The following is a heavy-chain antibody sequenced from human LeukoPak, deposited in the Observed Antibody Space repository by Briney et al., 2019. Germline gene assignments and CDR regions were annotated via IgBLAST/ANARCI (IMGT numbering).Heavy chain of an antibody. D-gene: IGHD4-17*01. V-gene: IGHV3-21*01. CDR1: GFTFSSYE. J-gene: IGHJ6*03. CDR2: ISSSSSYI. Sequence: GGSLRLSCAASGFTFSSYEMNWVRQAPGKGLEWVSSISSSSSYIYYADSVKGRFTISRDNAKNSLYLQMNSLRAEDTAVYYCARPTTSYNNYYYYYYMDVWGKGTTVTISS. CDR3: ARPTTSYNNYYYYYYMDV.